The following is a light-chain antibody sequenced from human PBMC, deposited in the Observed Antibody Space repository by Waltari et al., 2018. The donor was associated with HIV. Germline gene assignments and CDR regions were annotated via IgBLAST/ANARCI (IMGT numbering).Light chain of an antibody. CDR3: QVWDSSSDLYV. CDR2: DDG. J-gene: IGLJ1*01. Sequence: SYVLTQPPSVSVAPGQTAKITCWGKNIGSDSVHWYQQKPGQAPLLVVHDDGDRPSGIPERFSGSNSVNLATLSITRVEAGDEADYYCQVWDSSSDLYVFGTGTRVTVL. CDR1: NIGSDS. V-gene: IGLV3-21*02.